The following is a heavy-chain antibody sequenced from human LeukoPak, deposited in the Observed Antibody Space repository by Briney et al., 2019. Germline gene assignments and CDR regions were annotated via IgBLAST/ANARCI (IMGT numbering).Heavy chain of an antibody. CDR3: ARGRTGAAALDF. D-gene: IGHD2-2*01. CDR1: GGSFSGHY. J-gene: IGHJ4*02. V-gene: IGHV4-34*01. CDR2: STHTGST. Sequence: SETLSLTCAVFGGSFSGHYWTWIRQAPGKGLEWIGESTHTGSTNYNPSLKSRVTISVDTSKNQFSLKLTSVSAADTAVYHCARGRTGAAALDFWGPGTLVTVSS.